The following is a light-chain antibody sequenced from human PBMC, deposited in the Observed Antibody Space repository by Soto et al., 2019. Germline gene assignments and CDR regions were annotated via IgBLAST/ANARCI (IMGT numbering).Light chain of an antibody. Sequence: DIQLTQSPSFLSASVGDRVTNTCRASHGISTFLAWYQQRPGKAPKLLIYAASTLQSGVPSRFSGSGSGTEFTLTISSLQPEDFATYYCQQVISYPPGFGPGTKVDIK. J-gene: IGKJ3*01. CDR1: HGISTF. CDR2: AAS. CDR3: QQVISYPPG. V-gene: IGKV1-9*01.